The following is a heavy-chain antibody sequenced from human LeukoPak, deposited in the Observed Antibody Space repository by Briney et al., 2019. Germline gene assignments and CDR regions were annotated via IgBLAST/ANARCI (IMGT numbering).Heavy chain of an antibody. V-gene: IGHV5-51*01. Sequence: GESLKISCKGSGYSFTSYWIGWVRQMPGKGLEWMGIIYPGDSDTRYSPSFQGQVTISADKSISTAYLQWSNLKASDTAMYYCARLQINYDSSGFAMTYYFDYWGQGTLVTVSS. J-gene: IGHJ4*02. CDR2: IYPGDSDT. CDR3: ARLQINYDSSGFAMTYYFDY. D-gene: IGHD3-22*01. CDR1: GYSFTSYW.